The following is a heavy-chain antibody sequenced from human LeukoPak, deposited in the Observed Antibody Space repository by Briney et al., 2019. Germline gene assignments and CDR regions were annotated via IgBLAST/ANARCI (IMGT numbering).Heavy chain of an antibody. CDR2: ISTYNGYT. CDR1: GYIFTNYG. J-gene: IGHJ6*03. V-gene: IGHV1-18*01. D-gene: IGHD3-10*01. CDR3: ARDHPYYGSGSRYYYYMDV. Sequence: ASVKVSCKASGYIFTNYGITWVRQAPGQGLEWMGWISTYNGYTNYAQNLQGRVTMSTDTSTSTAYMELSSLRSEDTAVYYCARDHPYYGSGSRYYYYMDVWGKGTTVTISS.